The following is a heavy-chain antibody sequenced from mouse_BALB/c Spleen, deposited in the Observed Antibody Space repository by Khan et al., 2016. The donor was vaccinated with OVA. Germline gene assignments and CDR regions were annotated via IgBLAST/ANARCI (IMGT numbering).Heavy chain of an antibody. V-gene: IGHV1-4*01. J-gene: IGHJ3*01. D-gene: IGHD2-14*01. Sequence: QVQLMESGAELARPGASVKMSCKASGYTFTSYTIHWIKQRPGQGLEWIGYINPSSGYTNYNQKFKGKATLTADKSSTTAYMQMSSLKSDDSAVDNSARDGAYYRYDGWLAYWGQGTLVTVSA. CDR2: INPSSGYT. CDR3: ARDGAYYRYDGWLAY. CDR1: GYTFTSYT.